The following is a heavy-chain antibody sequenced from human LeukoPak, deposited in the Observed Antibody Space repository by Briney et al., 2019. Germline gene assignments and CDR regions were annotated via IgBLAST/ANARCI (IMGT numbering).Heavy chain of an antibody. Sequence: SETLSLTCTVSGGSISSYYWSWIRQPPGKGLEWIGYIYHSGSTYYNPSLKSRVTISVDRSKNQFSLKLSSVTAADTAVYYCARVNGYYYYYGMDVWGQGTTVTVSS. V-gene: IGHV4-59*12. CDR1: GGSISSYY. J-gene: IGHJ6*02. CDR3: ARVNGYYYYYGMDV. CDR2: IYHSGST.